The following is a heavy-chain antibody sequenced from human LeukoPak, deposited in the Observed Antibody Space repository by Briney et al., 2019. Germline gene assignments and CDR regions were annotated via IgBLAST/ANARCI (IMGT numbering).Heavy chain of an antibody. D-gene: IGHD6-19*01. CDR3: AHRRDSGCYSDFDY. CDR1: GSSPSSIGVG. Sequence: GPTLSKPTQTLSPSCTFSGSSPSSIGVGVCWSRQPSGKVLEWLALIYWYDDKRYSPSLKSRLIITKDTSKNQVVLTMTNMDPVDTATYYCAHRRDSGCYSDFDYWGQGTLVTVSS. CDR2: IYWYDDK. J-gene: IGHJ4*02. V-gene: IGHV2-5*01.